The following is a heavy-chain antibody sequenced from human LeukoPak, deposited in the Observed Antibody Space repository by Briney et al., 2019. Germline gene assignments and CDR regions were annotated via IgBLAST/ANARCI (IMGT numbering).Heavy chain of an antibody. D-gene: IGHD3-22*01. CDR1: GGTFSSYA. V-gene: IGHV1-69*05. CDR3: AYCPHYYDSSGPPGLYLYMDV. J-gene: IGHJ6*03. CDR2: IIPIFGTA. Sequence: PGASVKVSCKASGGTFSSYAISWVRQAPGQGLEWMGRIIPIFGTANYAQKFQGRVTITTDESTSTAYMELSSLRSEDTAVYYCAYCPHYYDSSGPPGLYLYMDVWGKGTTVTVSS.